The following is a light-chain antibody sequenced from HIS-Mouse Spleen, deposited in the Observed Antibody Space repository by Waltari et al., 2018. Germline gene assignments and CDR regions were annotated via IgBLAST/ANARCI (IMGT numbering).Light chain of an antibody. V-gene: IGLV2-11*01. CDR2: DVS. Sequence: QSALTQPHSVSGSPGQSVTISCTGTSSDVGGYNYVSWYQQHPGKAPKLMIYDVSKRPSGVPDRYSGSKSGNPASLTISGLQAEDEADYYCCSYAGSYTFVVFGGGTKLTVL. CDR1: SSDVGGYNY. J-gene: IGLJ2*01. CDR3: CSYAGSYTFVV.